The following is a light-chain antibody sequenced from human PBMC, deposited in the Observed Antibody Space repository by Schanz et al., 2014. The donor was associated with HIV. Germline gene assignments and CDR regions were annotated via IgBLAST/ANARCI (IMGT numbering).Light chain of an antibody. CDR1: ENVNTY. Sequence: DVQMTQSPASLSAFLGARVTITCRASENVNTYVNWYQHKPGKAPNLLMYDGSTPQSGVPSRFSGRGSGTDFALTISSVQPEDFATYYCQQSYSTPTFGGGTKVEI. CDR2: DGS. J-gene: IGKJ4*01. V-gene: IGKV1-39*01. CDR3: QQSYSTPT.